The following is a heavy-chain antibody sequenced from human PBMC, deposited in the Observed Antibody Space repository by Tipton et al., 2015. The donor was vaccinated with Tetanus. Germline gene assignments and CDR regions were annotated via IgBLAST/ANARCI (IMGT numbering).Heavy chain of an antibody. D-gene: IGHD5-24*01. CDR2: ISHSENT. Sequence: TLSLTCAVYYDSFYGYYWSWIRQPPGKGLEWIGEISHSENTNYTPSLQSRVTISMNTANNHIYLNLTSVTAADTAVYYCARWRDGFNPALHSWGQRIIVTVSS. CDR3: ARWRDGFNPALHS. J-gene: IGHJ4*02. CDR1: YDSFYGYY. V-gene: IGHV4-34*01.